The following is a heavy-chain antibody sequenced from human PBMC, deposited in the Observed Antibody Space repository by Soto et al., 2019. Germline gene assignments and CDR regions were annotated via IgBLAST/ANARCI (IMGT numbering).Heavy chain of an antibody. D-gene: IGHD3-22*01. CDR3: ARGYLHYYDSSGFDY. CDR2: INHSGST. J-gene: IGHJ4*02. Sequence: ETLSLTCAVYGGSFSGYYWSWIRQPPGKGLEWIGEINHSGSTNYNPSLKSRVTISVDTSKNQFSLKLSSVTAADTAVYYCARGYLHYYDSSGFDYWGQGTLVTVSS. V-gene: IGHV4-34*01. CDR1: GGSFSGYY.